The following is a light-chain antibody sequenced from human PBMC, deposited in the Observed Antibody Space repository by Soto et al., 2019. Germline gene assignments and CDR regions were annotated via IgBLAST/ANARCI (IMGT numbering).Light chain of an antibody. CDR2: VNT. CDR3: QSYDSSLSGSV. J-gene: IGLJ2*01. CDR1: SSNIGAGYD. Sequence: QPVLTQPPSVSGAPGQRVTISCTGSSSNIGAGYDVHWYQQFPGTAPKLLIYVNTNRPSGVPDRFSGSKSGTSASLAITGLQAEDEADYYCQSYDSSLSGSVFGGGTKLTVL. V-gene: IGLV1-40*01.